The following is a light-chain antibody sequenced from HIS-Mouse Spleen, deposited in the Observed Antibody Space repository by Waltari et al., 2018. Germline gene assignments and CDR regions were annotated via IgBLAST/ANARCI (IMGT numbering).Light chain of an antibody. CDR3: KQYGSSPFT. CDR2: GAS. CDR1: QSVSSSY. J-gene: IGKJ3*01. V-gene: IGKV3-20*01. Sequence: IVLTQSPGTLSLSPGERATLSCRASQSVSSSYLAWYQQKPGQAPRLLIYGASSRATGIPDRFSGSGSGTDFTLTISRLEPEDFAVYYCKQYGSSPFTFGPGTKVDIK.